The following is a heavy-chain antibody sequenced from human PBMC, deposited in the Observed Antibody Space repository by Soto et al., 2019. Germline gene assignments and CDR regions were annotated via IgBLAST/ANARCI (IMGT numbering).Heavy chain of an antibody. CDR2: ISYDGSNK. Sequence: QVQLVESGGGVVQPGRSLRLSCAASGFTFSSYAMHWVRQAPGKGLEWVAVISYDGSNKYYADSVKGRFTISRDNSKNTLYLQMNSLRAEYTAVYYCARYIAVAGTGDYFDYWGQGTLVTVSS. CDR3: ARYIAVAGTGDYFDY. V-gene: IGHV3-30-3*01. CDR1: GFTFSSYA. D-gene: IGHD6-19*01. J-gene: IGHJ4*02.